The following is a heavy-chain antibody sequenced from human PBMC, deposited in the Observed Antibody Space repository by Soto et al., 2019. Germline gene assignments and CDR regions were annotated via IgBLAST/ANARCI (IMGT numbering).Heavy chain of an antibody. J-gene: IGHJ3*02. D-gene: IGHD1-7*01. Sequence: GGSLRLSCTASGFTFGDYAMSWVRQAPGKGLEWVGFIRSKAYGGTTEYAASVKGRFTISRDDSKSIAYLQMNSLKTEDTAVYYCTRPRYNWNYGAFDIWGQGTMVTVPS. CDR3: TRPRYNWNYGAFDI. CDR2: IRSKAYGGTT. V-gene: IGHV3-49*04. CDR1: GFTFGDYA.